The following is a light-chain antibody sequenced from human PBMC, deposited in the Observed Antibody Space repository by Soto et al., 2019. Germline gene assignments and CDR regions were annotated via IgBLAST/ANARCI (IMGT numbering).Light chain of an antibody. CDR2: RIS. J-gene: IGKJ5*01. CDR1: QSVGSD. Sequence: EIVVTKSPATLSVSPGERATLSCRASQSVGSDLAWYQQKPGQAPRLVIYRISKSATYIPDRFSGSASGTEFTLTISILQPEDCATYCCQQHGQRPITFGEGTRLEI. V-gene: IGKV3D-15*03. CDR3: QQHGQRPIT.